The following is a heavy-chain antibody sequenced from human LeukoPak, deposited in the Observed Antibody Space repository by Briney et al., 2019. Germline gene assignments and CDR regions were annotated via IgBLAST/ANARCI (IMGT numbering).Heavy chain of an antibody. Sequence: EASVKVSCKASGYTFTSYGISWVRQAPGQGLGWMGWISAYNGNTNYAQKLQGRVTMTTDTSTSTAYMELRSLRSDDTAVYYCARDPQHTLHSIVVVTANPFDYWGQGTLVTVSS. CDR1: GYTFTSYG. D-gene: IGHD2-21*02. CDR2: ISAYNGNT. V-gene: IGHV1-18*01. CDR3: ARDPQHTLHSIVVVTANPFDY. J-gene: IGHJ4*02.